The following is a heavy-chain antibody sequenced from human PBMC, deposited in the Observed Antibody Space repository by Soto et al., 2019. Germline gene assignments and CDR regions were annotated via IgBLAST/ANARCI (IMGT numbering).Heavy chain of an antibody. D-gene: IGHD1-26*01. CDR2: IYYTGTT. Sequence: SETLSLTCTASGGSISSYYWSWIRQTPGKGLEWIGYIYYTGTTNYNPSLKSRVTISVDTSKNQFSLKLSSVAAADTAVYYCARSVDSYKYYFDYWGQGTLVTVSS. V-gene: IGHV4-59*01. J-gene: IGHJ4*02. CDR3: ARSVDSYKYYFDY. CDR1: GGSISSYY.